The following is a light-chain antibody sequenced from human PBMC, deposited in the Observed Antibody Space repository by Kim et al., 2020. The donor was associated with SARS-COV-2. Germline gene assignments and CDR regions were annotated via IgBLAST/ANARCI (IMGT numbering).Light chain of an antibody. V-gene: IGKV3-20*01. CDR1: QSLSSGS. Sequence: SPGERAPLSCRASQSLSSGSLAWYQQKPGQAPRLIIYGASTRAAGIPDRFSGSGSGTDFTLTISRLQPEDFAVFYCQQFGTSLLTFGGGTKVDIK. CDR2: GAS. J-gene: IGKJ4*01. CDR3: QQFGTSLLT.